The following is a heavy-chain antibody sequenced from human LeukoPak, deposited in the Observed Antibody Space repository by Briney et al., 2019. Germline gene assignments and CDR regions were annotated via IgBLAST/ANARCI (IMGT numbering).Heavy chain of an antibody. CDR1: GFTFSSYG. D-gene: IGHD3-22*01. CDR3: ATNRPYYYDSSGHFDY. CDR2: IRYDGSNK. V-gene: IGHV3-30*02. J-gene: IGHJ4*02. Sequence: GRSLRLSXAASGFTFSSYGMHWVRQAPGKGLEWLAFIRYDGSNKYYADSVKGRFTISRDNSKNTLYLQMNSLRAEDTAVYYCATNRPYYYDSSGHFDYWGQGTLVTVSS.